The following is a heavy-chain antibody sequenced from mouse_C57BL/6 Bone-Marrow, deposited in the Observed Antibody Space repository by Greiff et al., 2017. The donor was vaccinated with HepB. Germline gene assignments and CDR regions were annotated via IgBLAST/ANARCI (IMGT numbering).Heavy chain of an antibody. CDR1: GFNIKDDY. CDR3: TRGRGGAMDY. Sequence: EVQLQQSGAELVRPGASVKLSCTASGFNIKDDYMHWVKQRPEQGLEWIGWIDPENGDTEYASKFQGKATITADTSSNTAYLQLSSLTSEDTAVYYCTRGRGGAMDYWGQGTSVTVSS. D-gene: IGHD3-3*01. CDR2: IDPENGDT. V-gene: IGHV14-4*01. J-gene: IGHJ4*01.